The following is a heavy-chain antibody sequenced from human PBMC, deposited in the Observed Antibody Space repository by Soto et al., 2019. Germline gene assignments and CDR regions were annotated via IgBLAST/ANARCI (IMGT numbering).Heavy chain of an antibody. D-gene: IGHD6-13*01. CDR2: ISAYNGNT. J-gene: IGHJ5*02. CDR1: GYTFTSYG. V-gene: IGHV1-18*01. CDR3: ARRIAAADKGGWFDP. Sequence: GASVKVSCKTSGYTFTSYGISWVRQAPGQGLEWMGWISAYNGNTNYAQKLQGRVTMTTDTSTSTAYMELRSLRSDDTAVYYCARRIAAADKGGWFDPWGQGTLVTVSS.